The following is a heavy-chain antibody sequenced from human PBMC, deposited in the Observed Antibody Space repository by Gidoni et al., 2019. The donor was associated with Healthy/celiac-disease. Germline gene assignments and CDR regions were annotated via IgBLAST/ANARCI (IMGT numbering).Heavy chain of an antibody. Sequence: QVQLQESGPGPVKPSQTLSLTCPVSGGSISSGSYYWSWIRQPAGTGLEWIGRIYTSGSTNYNPSLKSRVTISVDTSKSQFSLELSSVTAADTAVYYCARGLGYWGQGTLVTVSS. V-gene: IGHV4-61*02. D-gene: IGHD6-19*01. J-gene: IGHJ4*02. CDR1: GGSISSGSYY. CDR3: ARGLGY. CDR2: IYTSGST.